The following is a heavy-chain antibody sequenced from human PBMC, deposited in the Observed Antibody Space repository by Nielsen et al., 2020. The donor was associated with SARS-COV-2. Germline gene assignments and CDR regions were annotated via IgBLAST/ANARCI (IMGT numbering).Heavy chain of an antibody. V-gene: IGHV3-11*06. Sequence: WIRQPPGKGLEWLSYISASSNYTNYADSVKGRFTISRDNSKNTLYLQMNSLRAEDTAVYYCARDKYRYYGSGSYYYYYYGMDVWGQGTTVTVSS. D-gene: IGHD3-10*01. J-gene: IGHJ6*02. CDR2: ISASSNYT. CDR3: ARDKYRYYGSGSYYYYYYGMDV.